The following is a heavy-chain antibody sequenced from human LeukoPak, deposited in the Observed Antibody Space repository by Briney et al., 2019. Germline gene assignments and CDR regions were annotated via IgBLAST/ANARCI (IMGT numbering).Heavy chain of an antibody. V-gene: IGHV3-23*01. D-gene: IGHD6-25*01. CDR3: AKDHGRSSAGDYFDY. CDR2: ISGSGGST. CDR1: GFTFRSYA. Sequence: GGSLRLSCAASGFTFRSYAMSWVRQAPGKGREWVSAISGSGGSTYYADSVKGRFTISGDNSKNTLYLQMNRLRAEDTAVYYCAKDHGRSSAGDYFDYWGQGTLVTVSS. J-gene: IGHJ4*02.